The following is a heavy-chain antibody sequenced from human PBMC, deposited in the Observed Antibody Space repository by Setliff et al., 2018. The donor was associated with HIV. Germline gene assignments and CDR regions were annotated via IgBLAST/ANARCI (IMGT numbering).Heavy chain of an antibody. Sequence: PSETLSLTCTLFGGSISTVTYYWAWIRQPPGKGLEWIGNVHYSGNTYYTSSLQSRVMISADTSKSQFYLRLSSVTAADTGVYYCARVRGYSSSSRDFYYHNMEVWGKGTTVTVSS. D-gene: IGHD6-6*01. CDR1: GGSISTVTYY. V-gene: IGHV4-39*02. J-gene: IGHJ6*03. CDR2: VHYSGNT. CDR3: ARVRGYSSSSRDFYYHNMEV.